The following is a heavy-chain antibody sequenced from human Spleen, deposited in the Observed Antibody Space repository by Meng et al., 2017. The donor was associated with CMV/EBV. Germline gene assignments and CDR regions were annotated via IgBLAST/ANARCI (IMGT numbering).Heavy chain of an antibody. CDR3: VRARWDY. V-gene: IGHV1-2*02. Sequence: QVQLVQSGAEVKKPGSSVKVSCKASGGTFSSYAINWVRQAPGQGLEWMGWINPNRGGTNYAQKFQGRVTMTRDTSISTAYMELSRLRSDDTAVYYCVRARWDYWGQGTLVTVSS. D-gene: IGHD2-15*01. CDR2: INPNRGGT. J-gene: IGHJ4*02. CDR1: GGTFSSYA.